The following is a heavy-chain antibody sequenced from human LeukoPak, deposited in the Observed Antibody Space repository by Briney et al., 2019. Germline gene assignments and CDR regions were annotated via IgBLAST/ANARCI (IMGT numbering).Heavy chain of an antibody. Sequence: GGSLRPSCAASGFTFSSYAMSWVRQAPGKGLEWVSAISGSGGSTYYADSVKGRFTISRDNSKNTLYLQMNSLRAEDTAVYYCAKKKGIAARPYYFDYWGQGTLVTVSS. CDR1: GFTFSSYA. CDR3: AKKKGIAARPYYFDY. J-gene: IGHJ4*02. V-gene: IGHV3-23*01. D-gene: IGHD6-6*01. CDR2: ISGSGGST.